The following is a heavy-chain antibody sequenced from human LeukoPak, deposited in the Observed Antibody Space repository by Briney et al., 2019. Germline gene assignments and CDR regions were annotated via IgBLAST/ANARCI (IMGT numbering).Heavy chain of an antibody. Sequence: PGGSLRLSCAASGFIFSNYYMHWVRQPPGKGLVWVSHINSDGSDINYADSMKGRFTISRDNSKNTLYLQMNSLRAEDTAVYYCASLRPTSRQYFDYWGQGTLVTVSS. CDR3: ASLRPTSRQYFDY. J-gene: IGHJ4*02. V-gene: IGHV3-74*01. CDR1: GFIFSNYY. D-gene: IGHD6-25*01. CDR2: INSDGSDI.